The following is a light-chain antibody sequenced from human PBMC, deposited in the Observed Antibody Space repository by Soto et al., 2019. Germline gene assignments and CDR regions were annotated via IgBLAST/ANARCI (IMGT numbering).Light chain of an antibody. Sequence: QSVLTQPPSVSAAPGQKVTISCSGSTSNIGNNYVSWYQQLPGTAPKLLIYDDDNRPSGIPDRFSASRSGTSATLGITGLQTGDEADYYCATWDGSLSVLVFGGGTQLTVL. V-gene: IGLV1-51*01. CDR3: ATWDGSLSVLV. J-gene: IGLJ2*01. CDR1: TSNIGNNY. CDR2: DDD.